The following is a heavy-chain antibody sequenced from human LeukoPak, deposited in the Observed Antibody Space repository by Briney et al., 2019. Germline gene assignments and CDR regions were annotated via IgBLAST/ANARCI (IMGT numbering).Heavy chain of an antibody. J-gene: IGHJ4*01. Sequence: GGSLRLSCAASGFTFSSYGMSWVRQAPGKGLEWVSAISGSGGSTYYTDSVKGRFTISRDNSKNTLYLQMNSLRAEDTAVYYCARAQYSGSYWRYWGQGTLVTVSS. CDR2: ISGSGGST. CDR3: ARAQYSGSYWRY. V-gene: IGHV3-23*01. D-gene: IGHD1-26*01. CDR1: GFTFSSYG.